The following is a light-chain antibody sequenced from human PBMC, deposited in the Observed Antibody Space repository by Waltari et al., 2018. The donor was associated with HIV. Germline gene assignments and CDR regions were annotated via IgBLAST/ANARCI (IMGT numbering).Light chain of an antibody. J-gene: IGLJ3*02. CDR2: EVN. Sequence: QSALTQPPSASGPPGQSVTISCTGTSSAVGGSTYFSWYQQHPGKAPKLVIYEVNTRPSGVPDRFSGSKSANTASLTVSGLQADDEADYYCNSYAGSNNWVFGGGTKLTVL. CDR1: SSAVGGSTY. CDR3: NSYAGSNNWV. V-gene: IGLV2-8*01.